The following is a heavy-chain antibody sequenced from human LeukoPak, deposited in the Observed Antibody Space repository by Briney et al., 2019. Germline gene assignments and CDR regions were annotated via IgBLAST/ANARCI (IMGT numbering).Heavy chain of an antibody. J-gene: IGHJ3*02. D-gene: IGHD5-24*01. V-gene: IGHV4-31*03. CDR3: AKSREEIRGLDAFDI. Sequence: PSETLSLTCSVSGGSISSDDYCWNWIRQHPGKGLEWIGYIYYSGSTYYNPSLKSRVASSVDTSKNQFSLKLSSLTAADTAVYYCAKSREEIRGLDAFDIWGQGTMVTVSS. CDR1: GGSISSDDYC. CDR2: IYYSGST.